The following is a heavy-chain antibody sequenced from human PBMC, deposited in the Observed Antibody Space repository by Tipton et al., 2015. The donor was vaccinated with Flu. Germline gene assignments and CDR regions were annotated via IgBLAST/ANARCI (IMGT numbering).Heavy chain of an antibody. V-gene: IGHV5-51*01. CDR3: ARVLRYFHWLPNAFDI. D-gene: IGHD3-9*01. Sequence: VQLVQSGAEVKKPGESLKISCKGSGYSFTSYWIGWVRQMPGKGLEWMGIIYPGDSDTRYSPSFQGQVTISADKSISTAYLQWSSLKASDTAMYYCARVLRYFHWLPNAFDIWGQGTTVTVSS. CDR2: IYPGDSDT. J-gene: IGHJ3*02. CDR1: GYSFTSYW.